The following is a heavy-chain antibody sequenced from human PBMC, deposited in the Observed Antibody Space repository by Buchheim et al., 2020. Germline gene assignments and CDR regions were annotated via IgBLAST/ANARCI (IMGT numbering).Heavy chain of an antibody. CDR2: ISDGGDST. CDR1: GFTFSTYA. CDR3: AKDLGVKKDFWGGRDGWFDP. Sequence: EVQLLESGGGLVQPGGSLRLSCAASGFTFSTYALSWVRQAPGKGLEWVSAISDGGDSTFYADPVKGRFTISRDNSKNTLYLKMNSLRVEDTAIYYCAKDLGVKKDFWGGRDGWFDPWGQGTL. J-gene: IGHJ5*02. V-gene: IGHV3-23*01. D-gene: IGHD3-3*01.